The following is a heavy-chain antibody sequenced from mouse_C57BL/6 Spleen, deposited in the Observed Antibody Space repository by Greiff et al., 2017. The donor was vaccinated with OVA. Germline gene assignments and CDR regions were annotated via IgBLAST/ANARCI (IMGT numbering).Heavy chain of an antibody. Sequence: VQLQQSGPELVKPGDSVKISCKASGYSFTGYFLNWVMQSHGKSLEWIGRINHYNGDTFYNQKIKGKATLTVDKSSSTAHMELRSLTAEDSAVYYCARSTGIARYWYFDVWGTGTTVTVSS. CDR3: ARSTGIARYWYFDV. D-gene: IGHD1-1*01. J-gene: IGHJ1*03. CDR1: GYSFTGYF. CDR2: INHYNGDT. V-gene: IGHV1-20*01.